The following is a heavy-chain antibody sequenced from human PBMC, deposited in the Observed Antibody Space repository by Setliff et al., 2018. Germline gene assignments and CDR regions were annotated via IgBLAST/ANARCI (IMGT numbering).Heavy chain of an antibody. J-gene: IGHJ6*02. CDR3: ARTRGLDV. CDR1: GYTFTSYG. Sequence: ASVKVSCKASGYTFTSYGFSWVRQAPGQGLEWMGWISVYNGKTKYAQKFQGRVTITADESTSTAYMELSSLRSEDTAVYYCARTRGLDVWGQGTTVTVSS. CDR2: ISVYNGKT. V-gene: IGHV1-18*01.